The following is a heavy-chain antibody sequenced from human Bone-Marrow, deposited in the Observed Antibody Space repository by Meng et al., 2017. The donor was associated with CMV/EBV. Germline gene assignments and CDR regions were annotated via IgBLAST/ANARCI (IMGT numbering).Heavy chain of an antibody. Sequence: GESLKISCAASGFTFSSYSMNWVRQAPGKGLEWVAVISYDGSNKYYADSVKGRFTISRDNSKNTLYLQMNSLRAEDTAVYYCARVPTMVRGVITGGGRHYYGMDVWGQGTTVTVSS. CDR2: ISYDGSNK. CDR1: GFTFSSYS. D-gene: IGHD3-10*01. J-gene: IGHJ6*02. V-gene: IGHV3-30*03. CDR3: ARVPTMVRGVITGGGRHYYGMDV.